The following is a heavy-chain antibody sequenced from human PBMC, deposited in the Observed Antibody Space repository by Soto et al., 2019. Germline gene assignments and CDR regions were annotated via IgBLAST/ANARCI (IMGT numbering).Heavy chain of an antibody. J-gene: IGHJ4*02. V-gene: IGHV3-21*01. CDR3: ARERASYYYGSGSYPGY. CDR2: ISSSSSYI. D-gene: IGHD3-10*01. Sequence: GGSLRLSCAASGFTFSSYSMNWVRQAPGKGLEWVSSISSSSSYIYYADSVKGRFTISRDNAKNSLYLQMNSLRAEDTAVYYCARERASYYYGSGSYPGYWGQGTLVTVS. CDR1: GFTFSSYS.